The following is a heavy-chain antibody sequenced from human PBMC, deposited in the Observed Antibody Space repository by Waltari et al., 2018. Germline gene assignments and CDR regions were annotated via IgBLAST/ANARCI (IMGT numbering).Heavy chain of an antibody. CDR3: AKSGEQWSYFDS. D-gene: IGHD1-26*01. CDR2: SDNNDGIT. V-gene: IGHV3-23*01. J-gene: IGHJ4*02. Sequence: EVLLLESGGGSAQPGGSLRLSCAATGFNMDYYAMSWVRQALGKGREWVAHSDNNDGITYYADSVKGRFTISRDNSKNTLYLHLHSLSADDTALYYCAKSGEQWSYFDSWGQGTLVTVSS. CDR1: GFNMDYYA.